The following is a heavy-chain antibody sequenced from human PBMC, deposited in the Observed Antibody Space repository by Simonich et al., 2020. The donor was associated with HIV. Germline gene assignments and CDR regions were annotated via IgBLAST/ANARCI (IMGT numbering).Heavy chain of an antibody. CDR3: ARRHPTTVTTPYFDY. CDR1: GGSFSGYY. CDR2: INHSGST. D-gene: IGHD4-17*01. J-gene: IGHJ4*02. V-gene: IGHV4-34*01. Sequence: QVQLQPWGAGLLKPSETLSLTCAVYGGSFSGYYWSWIRQPPGKGLELIGEINHSGSTNYNPSLKSRVTISVDTSKNQFSLKLSSVTAADTAVYYCARRHPTTVTTPYFDYWGQGTLVTVSS.